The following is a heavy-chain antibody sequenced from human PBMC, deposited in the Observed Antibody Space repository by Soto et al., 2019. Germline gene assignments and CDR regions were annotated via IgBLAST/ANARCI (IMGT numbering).Heavy chain of an antibody. CDR1: GYTFTSYY. Sequence: QVQLVQSGAEVKKPGASVKVSCKASGYTFTSYYVHWVRQAPEQGLEWMGIIHPSGAVTNYAQKFQGRVTMTRDTSTSTVYMELSSLRSEDTAVYYCTADPANEENDAFDVWGQGTMVTVSS. CDR2: IHPSGAVT. D-gene: IGHD1-1*01. J-gene: IGHJ3*01. CDR3: TADPANEENDAFDV. V-gene: IGHV1-46*03.